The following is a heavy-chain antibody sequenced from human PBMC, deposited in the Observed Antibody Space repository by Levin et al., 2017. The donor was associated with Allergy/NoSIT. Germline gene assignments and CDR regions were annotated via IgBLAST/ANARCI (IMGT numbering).Heavy chain of an antibody. CDR3: ARESAGGIVVVVAANDFDY. CDR1: GYTFTSYG. J-gene: IGHJ4*02. Sequence: ASVKVSCKASGYTFTSYGISWVRQAPGQGLEWMGWISAYNGNTNYAQKLQGRVTMTTDTSTSTAYMELRSLRSDDTAVYYCARESAGGIVVVVAANDFDYWGQGTLVTVSS. D-gene: IGHD2-15*01. CDR2: ISAYNGNT. V-gene: IGHV1-18*01.